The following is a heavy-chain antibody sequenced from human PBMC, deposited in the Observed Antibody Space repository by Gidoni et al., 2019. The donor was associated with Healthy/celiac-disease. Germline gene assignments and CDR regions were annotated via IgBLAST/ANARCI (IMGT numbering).Heavy chain of an antibody. CDR1: GGTSSSYA. D-gene: IGHD2-8*01. CDR2: IIPIFGTA. CDR3: ARPERMVSYYYGMDV. Sequence: QVQLVQSGAGVKKPGSSVKASCKASGGTSSSYAISWVRQAPGQGLEWMGGIIPIFGTANYAQKFQGRVTITADESTSTAYMELSSLRSEDTAVYYCARPERMVSYYYGMDVWGQGTTVTVSS. J-gene: IGHJ6*02. V-gene: IGHV1-69*01.